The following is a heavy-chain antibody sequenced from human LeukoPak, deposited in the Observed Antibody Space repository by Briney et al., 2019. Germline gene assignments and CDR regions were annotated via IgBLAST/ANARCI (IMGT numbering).Heavy chain of an antibody. V-gene: IGHV4-39*07. CDR3: AREVHYYGSGTYFFWFDP. CDR2: IYYSGST. J-gene: IGHJ5*02. D-gene: IGHD3-10*01. CDR1: GGSISSYY. Sequence: SETLSLTCTVSGGSISSYYWGWIRQPPGKGLEWIGSIYYSGSTYYNPSLKSRVTISVDTSKNQFSLKLSSVTAADTAVYYCAREVHYYGSGTYFFWFDPWGQGTLVTVSS.